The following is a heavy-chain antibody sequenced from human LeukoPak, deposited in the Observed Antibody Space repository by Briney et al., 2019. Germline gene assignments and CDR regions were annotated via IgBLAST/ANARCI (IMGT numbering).Heavy chain of an antibody. J-gene: IGHJ5*02. D-gene: IGHD3-10*01. Sequence: SETLSLTCAVYGGSFSGYYWSWIRQPPGKGLEWIGEINHSGSTNYNPSLKSRVTISVDTSKNQFSLKLNSVTAADTAVYYCARAGRAYYGSGKWFDPWGQGTLVTVSS. CDR1: GGSFSGYY. V-gene: IGHV4-34*01. CDR3: ARAGRAYYGSGKWFDP. CDR2: INHSGST.